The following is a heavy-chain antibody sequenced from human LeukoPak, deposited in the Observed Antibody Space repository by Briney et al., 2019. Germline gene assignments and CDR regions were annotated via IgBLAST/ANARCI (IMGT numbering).Heavy chain of an antibody. CDR1: GDSISTRNW. V-gene: IGHV4-4*02. D-gene: IGHD2-8*02. CDR2: ISHGGST. J-gene: IGHJ4*02. CDR3: ARSAGWWSLDY. Sequence: LSEALSLTCAVSGDSISTRNWWNWVRQPPGKGLDWIGEISHGGSTKYNPSLKNRVTISKDNFKNEFSLKLNSVTAADTAVYFCARSAGWWSLDYWGQGALVTVST.